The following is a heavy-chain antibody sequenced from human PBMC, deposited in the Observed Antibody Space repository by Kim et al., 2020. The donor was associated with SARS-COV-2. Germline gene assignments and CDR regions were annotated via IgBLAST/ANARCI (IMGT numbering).Heavy chain of an antibody. J-gene: IGHJ6*02. CDR3: ARGPAATYYYGMDV. V-gene: IGHV4-59*09. D-gene: IGHD2-2*01. Sequence: TPPPTGRVTNSVDPSKNQFSLKLSSVTAADTAVYYCARGPAATYYYGMDVWGQGTTVTVSS.